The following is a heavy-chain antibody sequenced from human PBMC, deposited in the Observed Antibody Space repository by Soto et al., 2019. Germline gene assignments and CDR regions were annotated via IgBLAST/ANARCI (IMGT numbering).Heavy chain of an antibody. CDR3: ARDSNYGSGSYYSLFDY. Sequence: SVKVSCKASGGTFSSYAISWVRQAPGQGLEWMGGIIPIFGTANYAQKFQGRVTITADESTSTAYMELSSLRSEDTAVYYCARDSNYGSGSYYSLFDYWGQGTLVTVSS. CDR2: IIPIFGTA. D-gene: IGHD3-10*01. J-gene: IGHJ4*02. V-gene: IGHV1-69*13. CDR1: GGTFSSYA.